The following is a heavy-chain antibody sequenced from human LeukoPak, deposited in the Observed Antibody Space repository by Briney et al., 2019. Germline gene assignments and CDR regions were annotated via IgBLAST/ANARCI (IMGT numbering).Heavy chain of an antibody. V-gene: IGHV3-30*04. CDR1: GFTFSSYA. Sequence: GRSLRLSCAASGFTFSSYAMHRVRQAPGKGLEWVAVISYDGSNKYYADSVKGRFTISRDNSKNTLYMQMNSLRAEETAVYYCARETYDYWGQGTLVTVSS. CDR2: ISYDGSNK. J-gene: IGHJ4*02. CDR3: ARETYDY.